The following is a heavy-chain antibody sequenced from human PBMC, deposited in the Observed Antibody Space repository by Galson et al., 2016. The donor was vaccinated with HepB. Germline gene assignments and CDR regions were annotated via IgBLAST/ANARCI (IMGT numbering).Heavy chain of an antibody. CDR1: GFSLTSGVG. V-gene: IGHV2-5*02. Sequence: PALVKPTQTLTLTCTLSGFSLTSGVGVGWIRQSPGKALEWLALIYWDDDKRYSPSLKSRPTITKDTSRNQVVLTMTNVDPVDTATYYCAHRLRWWGFDYWGQGTLVTVSS. D-gene: IGHD2-15*01. J-gene: IGHJ4*02. CDR3: AHRLRWWGFDY. CDR2: IYWDDDK.